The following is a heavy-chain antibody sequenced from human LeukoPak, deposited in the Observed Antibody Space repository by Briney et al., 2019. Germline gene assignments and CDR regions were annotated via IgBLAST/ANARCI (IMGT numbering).Heavy chain of an antibody. CDR2: ISSNGGST. J-gene: IGHJ6*04. D-gene: IGHD3-10*01. Sequence: GGSLRLSCSASGFTFSSYAMHWVRQAPGKGLEYVSAISSNGGSTYYADSVKGRFTISRDNSKNTLCLQMSSLRAEDTAVYYCVKDTRVRGVPYYGMDVWGKGTTVTVSS. CDR3: VKDTRVRGVPYYGMDV. V-gene: IGHV3-64D*06. CDR1: GFTFSSYA.